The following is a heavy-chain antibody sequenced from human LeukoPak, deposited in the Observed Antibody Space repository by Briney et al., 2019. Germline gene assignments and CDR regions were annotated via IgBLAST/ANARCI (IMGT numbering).Heavy chain of an antibody. CDR3: AKPARVGAVDY. D-gene: IGHD6-13*01. CDR2: ISGSSGNT. Sequence: GGSLRLSCAASGFNFRSYWMTWVRQSPGKGLEWVSAISGSSGNTYYADSVKGRFTISRDNSKNTLYLQMNSLRAEDTAIYYCAKPARVGAVDYWGQGTLVTVSS. J-gene: IGHJ4*02. V-gene: IGHV3-23*01. CDR1: GFNFRSYW.